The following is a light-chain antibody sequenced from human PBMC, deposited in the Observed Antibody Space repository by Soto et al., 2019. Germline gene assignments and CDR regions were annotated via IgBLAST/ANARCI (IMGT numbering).Light chain of an antibody. J-gene: IGKJ4*01. CDR3: QQYFDVPFT. Sequence: DIQMTQSPSSLSASVADRGTITCRASQSIRRSLNWYQQKPGQPPQLIIYWASTRESGVPERFSGSGSGTDFTLTISSLEAEDVAFYWCQQYFDVPFTFGGGTKVDIK. V-gene: IGKV4-1*01. CDR2: WAS. CDR1: QSIRRS.